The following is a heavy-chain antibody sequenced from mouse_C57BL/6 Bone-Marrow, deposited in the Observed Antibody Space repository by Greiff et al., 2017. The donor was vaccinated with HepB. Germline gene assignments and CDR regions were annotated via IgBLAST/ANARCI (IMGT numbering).Heavy chain of an antibody. V-gene: IGHV1-18*01. CDR3: ARRIGIGYDYDGYFDV. CDR1: GYTFTDYN. J-gene: IGHJ1*03. CDR2: INPNNGGT. Sequence: VQLQQSGPELVKPGASVKIPCKASGYTFTDYNMDWVKQSHGKSLEWIGDINPNNGGTIYNQKFKGKATLTVDKSSSTAYMELRSLTSEDTAVYYCARRIGIGYDYDGYFDVWGTGTTVTVSS. D-gene: IGHD2-4*01.